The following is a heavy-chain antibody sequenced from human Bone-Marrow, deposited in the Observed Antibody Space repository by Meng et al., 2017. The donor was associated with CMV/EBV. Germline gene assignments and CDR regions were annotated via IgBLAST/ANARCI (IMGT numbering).Heavy chain of an antibody. V-gene: IGHV4-34*01. CDR2: INHSGST. CDR3: ARSYSSSWRPFGMDV. Sequence: SETLSLTCAVYGGSFSGYYWSWIRQPPGKGLEWIGEINHSGSTNYNPSLKSRVTISVDTSKSQFSLKLSSVTAADTAVYYCARSYSSSWRPFGMDVWGQGTTVTVSS. J-gene: IGHJ6*02. D-gene: IGHD6-13*01. CDR1: GGSFSGYY.